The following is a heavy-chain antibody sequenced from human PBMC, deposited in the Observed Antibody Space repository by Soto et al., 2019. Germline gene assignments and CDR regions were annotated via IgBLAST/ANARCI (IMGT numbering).Heavy chain of an antibody. CDR2: ISGSGGST. J-gene: IGHJ6*02. CDR3: AKALYGGGFYYGMDV. V-gene: IGHV3-23*01. CDR1: GFTFSSYA. Sequence: GGSLRLSCAASGFTFSSYAMSWVRQAPGKGLEWVSAISGSGGSTYYADSVKGRFTISRDNSKNTLYLQMNSLRAEDTAVYYCAKALYGGGFYYGMDVWGQGTTVTVSS. D-gene: IGHD4-17*01.